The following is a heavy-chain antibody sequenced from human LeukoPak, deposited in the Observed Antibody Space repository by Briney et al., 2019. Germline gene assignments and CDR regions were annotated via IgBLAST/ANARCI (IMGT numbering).Heavy chain of an antibody. V-gene: IGHV3-49*04. CDR1: GFGSGDYG. CDR3: ARHSVYSGDPRLDY. D-gene: IGHD2-21*02. CDR2: IRSKVYGGTT. Sequence: TGGSLRLSCSASGFGSGDYGMSWVRQAPGKGLEWVGFIRSKVYGGTTEYATSVKGRFTISRVDSKSIAYLQMDSLKTDDTGVYYCARHSVYSGDPRLDYWGQGTLVTVSS. J-gene: IGHJ4*02.